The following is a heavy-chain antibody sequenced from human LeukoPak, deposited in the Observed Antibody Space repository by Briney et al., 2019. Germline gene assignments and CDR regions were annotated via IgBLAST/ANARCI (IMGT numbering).Heavy chain of an antibody. D-gene: IGHD3-16*01. CDR3: ARASRGMDV. CDR2: IYTSGCT. J-gene: IGHJ6*02. CDR1: GFSISSGSYY. Sequence: TLSLTCTVSGFSISSGSYYWRWIRQPAGKGLEWIGRIYTSGCTHYYPSLKSRVTISVDTSKNQFSLKLSFVTAAGTAVYYCARASRGMDVWGQGATVTVSS. V-gene: IGHV4-61*02.